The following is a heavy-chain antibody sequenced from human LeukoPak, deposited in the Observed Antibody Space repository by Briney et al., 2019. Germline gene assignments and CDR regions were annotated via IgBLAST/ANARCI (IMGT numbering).Heavy chain of an antibody. CDR3: ARECKPNYGDWLAY. V-gene: IGHV1-2*02. J-gene: IGHJ4*02. Sequence: ASVKVSCKASGYTFTGYYMHWVRQAPGQGLEWMGWINPNSGGTNYAQKFQGRVTMTRDTSISTAYMELSRLRSDDTAVYYCARECKPNYGDWLAYWGQGTLVTVSS. CDR1: GYTFTGYY. CDR2: INPNSGGT. D-gene: IGHD4-17*01.